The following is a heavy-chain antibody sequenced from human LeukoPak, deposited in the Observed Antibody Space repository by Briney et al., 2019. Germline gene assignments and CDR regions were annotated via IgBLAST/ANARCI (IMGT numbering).Heavy chain of an antibody. CDR1: GFTFSSYW. D-gene: IGHD3-22*01. V-gene: IGHV3-7*03. J-gene: IGHJ4*02. Sequence: GGSLRLSCAASGFTFSSYWMNWVRQAPGKGLEWVASINQDGSEKYYLDSVKGRFTISRDNSKNTLYLQMNSLRAEDTAVYYCAKGYYFDTYYFDYWGQGTLVTVSS. CDR3: AKGYYFDTYYFDY. CDR2: INQDGSEK.